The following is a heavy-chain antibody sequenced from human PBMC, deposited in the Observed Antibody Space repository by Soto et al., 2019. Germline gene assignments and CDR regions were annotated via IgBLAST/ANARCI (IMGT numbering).Heavy chain of an antibody. V-gene: IGHV3-30-3*01. D-gene: IGHD4-17*01. CDR3: ARDRRATVTTAFDY. CDR1: GFTFSSYA. Sequence: SLRLSCAASGFTFSSYAMHWVRQAPGKGLEWVAVISYDGSNKYYADSVKGRFTISRDNSKNTLYLQMNSLRAEDTAVYYCARDRRATVTTAFDYWGQGTLVTVSS. J-gene: IGHJ4*02. CDR2: ISYDGSNK.